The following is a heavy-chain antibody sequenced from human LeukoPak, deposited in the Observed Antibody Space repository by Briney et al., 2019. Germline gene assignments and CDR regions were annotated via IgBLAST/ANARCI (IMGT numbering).Heavy chain of an antibody. D-gene: IGHD5-18*01. Sequence: SDTLSLTCTVSGGSISFSSYYWGWIRQPPGKGLEWIGSIYYNGNTYYNPSLKSRVTISVDTSKNQFSLKLSSVTAADTAVYYCARGSSYGSNWFDPWGQGTLVTVSS. CDR3: ARGSSYGSNWFDP. J-gene: IGHJ5*02. CDR1: GGSISFSSYY. CDR2: IYYNGNT. V-gene: IGHV4-39*07.